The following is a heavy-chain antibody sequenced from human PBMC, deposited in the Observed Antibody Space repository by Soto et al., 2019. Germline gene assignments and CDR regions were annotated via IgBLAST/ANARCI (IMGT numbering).Heavy chain of an antibody. D-gene: IGHD3-10*01. CDR3: ARGKALGV. Sequence: QGQLQQSGPGLVKPSQTLSLTCAISGDSVSSDITSWNWIRQSPSRGLEWLGRTYYRSKWFHDYAASVKSRMTINPDTSKNQFSLELNSMTPEDTAVYYCARGKALGVWGQGTVVTVSS. J-gene: IGHJ3*01. CDR1: GDSVSSDITS. CDR2: TYYRSKWFH. V-gene: IGHV6-1*01.